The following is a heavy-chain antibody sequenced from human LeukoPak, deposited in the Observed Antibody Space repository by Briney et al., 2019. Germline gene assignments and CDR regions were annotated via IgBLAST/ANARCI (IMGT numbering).Heavy chain of an antibody. V-gene: IGHV1-18*04. Sequence: ASVKVSCKASGYTFTGYYMHWVRQAPGQGLEWMGWISAYNGNTNYAQKLQGRVTMTTDTSTSTAYMELRSLRSDDTAVYYCARRRSYGLDYWGQGTLVTVSS. CDR3: ARRRSYGLDY. D-gene: IGHD5-18*01. CDR2: ISAYNGNT. J-gene: IGHJ4*02. CDR1: GYTFTGYY.